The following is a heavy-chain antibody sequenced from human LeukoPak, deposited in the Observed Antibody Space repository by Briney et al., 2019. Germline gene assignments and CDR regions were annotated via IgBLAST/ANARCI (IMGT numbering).Heavy chain of an antibody. D-gene: IGHD3-10*01. CDR2: MSGSGGST. V-gene: IGHV3-23*01. CDR1: GFTFSSYA. CDR3: CREYGSGELDYYGMDV. Sequence: GGSLRLSCAASGFTFSSYAMSWVRQARGKGGEWVSAMSGSGGSTYYADSVKGRFTISRDNSKDTLYLQMNSLRAEDTAVYYCCREYGSGELDYYGMDVWGQGTTVTVSS. J-gene: IGHJ6*02.